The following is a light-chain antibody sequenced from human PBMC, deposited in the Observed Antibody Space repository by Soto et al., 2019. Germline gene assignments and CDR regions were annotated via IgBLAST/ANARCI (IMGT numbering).Light chain of an antibody. CDR3: MQALQTPYS. V-gene: IGKV2-28*01. CDR2: LAS. Sequence: DIVMTQSPLSLPVSPGEPASISCRSSQSLLHRNGYSSLDWYLQKPGQSPRLLIYLASTRASGVPDKFSASGSGTVFTLKISRVEAEDAGIYYCMQALQTPYSFGQGTKLEI. J-gene: IGKJ2*01. CDR1: QSLLHRNGYSS.